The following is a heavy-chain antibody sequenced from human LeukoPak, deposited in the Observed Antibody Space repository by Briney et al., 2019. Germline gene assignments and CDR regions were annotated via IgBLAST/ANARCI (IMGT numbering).Heavy chain of an antibody. CDR2: TSNDGSKE. Sequence: GGSLRLSCAASGFTFSSYGMHWVRQAPGKGLEWVAVTSNDGSKEYYADSVKGRFTISRDNSKNTVDLQMNSLRVEDTALYYCAKGMAAAGLFDYWGQGTLVTVSS. J-gene: IGHJ4*02. V-gene: IGHV3-30*18. CDR1: GFTFSSYG. D-gene: IGHD6-13*01. CDR3: AKGMAAAGLFDY.